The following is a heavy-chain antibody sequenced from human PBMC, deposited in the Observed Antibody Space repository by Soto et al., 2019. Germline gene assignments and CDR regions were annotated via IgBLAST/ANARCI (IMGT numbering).Heavy chain of an antibody. CDR1: GFTFSSYA. CDR2: ISRNGDST. CDR3: VTSTGANWNYEVSYFDC. V-gene: IGHV3-64D*08. D-gene: IGHD1-7*01. J-gene: IGHJ4*02. Sequence: PGGSQRLSCSASGFTFSSYAMHWVRQAPGKGLDYVSAISRNGDSTYYSDSVKGRFTISRDNSNSILHLEMTSLRAEDTAVYYCVTSTGANWNYEVSYFDCWGQGALVTVSS.